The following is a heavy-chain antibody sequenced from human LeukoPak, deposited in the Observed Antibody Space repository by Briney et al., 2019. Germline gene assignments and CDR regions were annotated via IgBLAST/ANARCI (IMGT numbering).Heavy chain of an antibody. D-gene: IGHD5-12*01. CDR3: ARDRGYSGYDYYMDV. CDR1: GGSISSYY. CDR2: IYYSGST. J-gene: IGHJ6*03. Sequence: SETLSLTCTVSGGSISSYYWSWIRQPPGKGLEWIGYIYYSGSTNYNPSLKSRVTISVDTSKNQFSLKLSSVTAADTAMYYCARDRGYSGYDYYMDVWGKGTTVTISS. V-gene: IGHV4-59*01.